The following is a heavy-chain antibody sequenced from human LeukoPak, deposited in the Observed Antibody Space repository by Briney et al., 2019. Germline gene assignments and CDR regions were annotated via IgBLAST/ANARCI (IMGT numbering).Heavy chain of an antibody. J-gene: IGHJ4*02. Sequence: GGSLRLSCAASGFTFSSYSMNWVRQAPGKGLEWVSSISSSSSYIYYADSVKGRFTISRDNAKNSLYLQMNSLRAEDTAVYYCATTGELRRDSDYWGQGTLVTVSS. V-gene: IGHV3-21*01. CDR2: ISSSSSYI. CDR1: GFTFSSYS. CDR3: ATTGELRRDSDY. D-gene: IGHD1-26*01.